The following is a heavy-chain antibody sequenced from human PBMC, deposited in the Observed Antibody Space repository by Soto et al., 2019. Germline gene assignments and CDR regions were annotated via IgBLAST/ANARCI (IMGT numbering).Heavy chain of an antibody. CDR2: ISGGGSTI. J-gene: IGHJ3*02. CDR3: ARGPPDSYERSGYYLGAFDI. Sequence: GGSLTLSCAASGFTFTTHEMNWVRQAPGKGLEWVSHISGGGSTINYTASVKGRFTISRDNAKNSFYLQMDSLRAEDTAVYFCARGPPDSYERSGYYLGAFDIWGQGTMVTVSS. V-gene: IGHV3-48*03. CDR1: GFTFTTHE. D-gene: IGHD3-22*01.